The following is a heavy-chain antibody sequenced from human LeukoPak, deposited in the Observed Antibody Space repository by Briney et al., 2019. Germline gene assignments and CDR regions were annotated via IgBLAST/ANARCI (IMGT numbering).Heavy chain of an antibody. CDR1: GFTFSSYD. CDR2: IGTAGDP. Sequence: GGSLRLSCATSGFTFSSYDMHWIRQATGKGLEWVSAIGTAGDPYYPGSVKGRFTISRENAKNSLYLQMNSLGAGDTAVYYCARGGCSGGSCYPRYYYGMDVWGKGTTVTVSS. J-gene: IGHJ6*04. D-gene: IGHD2-15*01. CDR3: ARGGCSGGSCYPRYYYGMDV. V-gene: IGHV3-13*05.